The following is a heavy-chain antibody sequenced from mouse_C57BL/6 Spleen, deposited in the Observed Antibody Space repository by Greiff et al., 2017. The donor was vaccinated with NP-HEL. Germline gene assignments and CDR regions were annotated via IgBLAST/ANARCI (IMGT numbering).Heavy chain of an antibody. CDR3: ARFYGYDGAWFAY. CDR2: IYPGRGST. V-gene: IGHV1-55*01. J-gene: IGHJ3*01. D-gene: IGHD2-2*01. Sequence: QVQLKQPGAELVKPGASVKMSCKASGYTFTSYWITWVKQRPGQGLEWIGDIYPGRGSTNYNEKFKSKATLTVDTSSSTAYMQLSSLTSEDAAVYYCARFYGYDGAWFAYWGQGTLVTVSA. CDR1: GYTFTSYW.